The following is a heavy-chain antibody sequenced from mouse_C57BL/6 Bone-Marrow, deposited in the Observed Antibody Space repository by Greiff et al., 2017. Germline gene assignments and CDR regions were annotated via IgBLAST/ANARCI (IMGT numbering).Heavy chain of an antibody. V-gene: IGHV3-6*01. CDR3: ARESRSFYYFDY. CDR2: ISYDGSN. Sequence: EVKLLESGPGLVKPSQSLSLTCSVTGYSITSGYYWNWIRQFPGNKLEWMGYISYDGSNNYNPSLKNRISITRDTSKNQFFLKLNSVTTEDTATYYCARESRSFYYFDYGGQGTTLTVSS. J-gene: IGHJ2*01. CDR1: GYSITSGYY.